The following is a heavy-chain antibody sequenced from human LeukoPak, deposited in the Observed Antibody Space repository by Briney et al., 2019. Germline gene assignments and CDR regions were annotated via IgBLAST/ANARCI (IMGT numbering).Heavy chain of an antibody. CDR2: IYYSGST. Sequence: SETLSLTCTVSGGSISSSYSYWGWIRQPPGKGLEWIGNIYYSGSTYYSPSLTSRVTVSVDTSENQFSLKLTSVTAADTAVYYCARAHSIASYYYGVDVWGQGTTVTVSS. CDR1: GGSISSSYSY. V-gene: IGHV4-39*07. J-gene: IGHJ6*02. CDR3: ARAHSIASYYYGVDV. D-gene: IGHD2/OR15-2a*01.